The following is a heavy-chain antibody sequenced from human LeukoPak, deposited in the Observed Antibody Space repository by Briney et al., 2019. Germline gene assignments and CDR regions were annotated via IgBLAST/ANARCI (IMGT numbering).Heavy chain of an antibody. D-gene: IGHD2-15*01. J-gene: IGHJ6*02. CDR1: GGSISSGGSY. CDR2: IYYSGST. CDR3: ARVSSSDPGQGGYYYYGMDV. Sequence: PSETLSLTCTVSGGSISSGGSYWSWIRQHPGKGLEWLGYIYYSGSTYYNPSLKSRVTISVDTSKNQFSLKLSSVTAADTAVYYCARVSSSDPGQGGYYYYGMDVWGQGTTVTVSS. V-gene: IGHV4-31*03.